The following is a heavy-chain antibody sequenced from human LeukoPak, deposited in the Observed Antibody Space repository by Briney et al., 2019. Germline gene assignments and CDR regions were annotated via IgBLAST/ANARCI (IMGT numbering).Heavy chain of an antibody. CDR3: AKTADIVATIMAPDY. D-gene: IGHD5-12*01. CDR2: ISYDGSNK. Sequence: PGGSLRLSCAASGFTFRTSGMNWVRQAPGKGLEWVAVISYDGSNKYYADSVKGRFTISRDNSKNTLYLQMNSLRAEDTAVYYCAKTADIVATIMAPDYWGQGTLVTVSS. V-gene: IGHV3-30*18. J-gene: IGHJ4*02. CDR1: GFTFRTSG.